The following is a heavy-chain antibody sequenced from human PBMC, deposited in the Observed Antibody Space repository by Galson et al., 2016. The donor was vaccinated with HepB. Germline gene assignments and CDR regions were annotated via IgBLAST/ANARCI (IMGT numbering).Heavy chain of an antibody. D-gene: IGHD6-13*01. CDR3: TRRPVVAAGRLGYFES. J-gene: IGHJ4*01. CDR1: GGSISSSTYY. V-gene: IGHV4-39*02. Sequence: SETLSLTCTVSGGSISSSTYYWGWVRQAPGKNLEFIATIYHSGSTYSNPSLRSRLTISVDESRNLFSLQLSSVTAANTAIYLCTRRPVVAAGRLGYFESWGLGKLVTVSS. CDR2: IYHSGST.